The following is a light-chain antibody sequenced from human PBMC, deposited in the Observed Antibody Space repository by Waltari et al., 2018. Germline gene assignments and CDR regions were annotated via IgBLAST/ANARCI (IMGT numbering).Light chain of an antibody. CDR3: QQYYDWPPYT. V-gene: IGKV3-15*01. CDR1: QTVDRH. J-gene: IGKJ2*01. CDR2: GAS. Sequence: EIVMTQSPATLSVSPGEGATLSCRASQTVDRHLALYQQRPGQAPRLLIYGASTRATGIPVRFSGSGSGTEFTLTISSLQSEDFALYYCQQYYDWPPYTFGQGTKLEIK.